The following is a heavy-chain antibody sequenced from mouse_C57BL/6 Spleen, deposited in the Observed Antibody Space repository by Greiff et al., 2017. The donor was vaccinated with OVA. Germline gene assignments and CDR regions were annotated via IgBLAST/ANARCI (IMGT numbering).Heavy chain of an antibody. Sequence: QVHVKQSGPELVKPGASVKISCKASGYSFTSYYIHWVKQRPGQGLEWIGWIYPGSGNTKYNEKFKGKATLTADTSSSTAYMQLSSLTSEDSAVYYCARDYGYVFAYWGQGTLVTVSA. V-gene: IGHV1-66*01. CDR1: GYSFTSYY. CDR2: IYPGSGNT. CDR3: ARDYGYVFAY. J-gene: IGHJ3*01. D-gene: IGHD2-2*01.